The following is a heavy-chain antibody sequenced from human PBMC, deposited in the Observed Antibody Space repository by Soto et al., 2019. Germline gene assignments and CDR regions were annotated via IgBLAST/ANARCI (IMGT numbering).Heavy chain of an antibody. CDR3: ARGGWGHPSDF. J-gene: IGHJ4*02. CDR1: GYTFTHYD. CDR2: MNPNTGNT. Sequence: QVQLVQSGADMKKPGASVKVSCKASGYTFTHYDINWVRQATGQGLEWMGWMNPNTGNTGFAQKFQDRVTMTRNTSISTAYMELSSLRSEDTALYFCARGGWGHPSDFWGQGTPVTVSS. V-gene: IGHV1-8*01. D-gene: IGHD3-16*01.